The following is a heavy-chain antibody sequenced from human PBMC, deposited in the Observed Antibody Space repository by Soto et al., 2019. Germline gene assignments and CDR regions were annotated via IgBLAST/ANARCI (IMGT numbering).Heavy chain of an antibody. Sequence: SETLSLTCTVSGGSISSYYWSWIRQPPGKGLEWIGYIYYSGSTNYNPSLKSRVTISVDTSKNQFSLKLSSVTAADTAVYYCARVGRWLQFNFDYWGQETLVTVSS. V-gene: IGHV4-59*01. D-gene: IGHD5-12*01. CDR1: GGSISSYY. CDR3: ARVGRWLQFNFDY. CDR2: IYYSGST. J-gene: IGHJ4*02.